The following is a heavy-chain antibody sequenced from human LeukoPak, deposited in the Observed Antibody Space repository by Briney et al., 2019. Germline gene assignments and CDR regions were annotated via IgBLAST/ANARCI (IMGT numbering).Heavy chain of an antibody. Sequence: GESLKISCKGSGYSFTSYWIGWVRQMPGKGLEWMGIIYPGDSDTRHSPSFQGQVTISADKSISTAYLQWSSLKASDTAMYYCARQGSSSSWYEVAGVWGQGTLVTVSS. D-gene: IGHD6-13*01. CDR3: ARQGSSSSWYEVAGV. CDR2: IYPGDSDT. CDR1: GYSFTSYW. J-gene: IGHJ4*02. V-gene: IGHV5-51*01.